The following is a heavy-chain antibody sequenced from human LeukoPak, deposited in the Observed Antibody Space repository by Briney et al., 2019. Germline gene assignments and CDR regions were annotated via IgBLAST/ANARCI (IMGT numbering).Heavy chain of an antibody. D-gene: IGHD1-14*01. Sequence: PGESLKISCKGSGYSFTSHWIGWVRQMPGKGLEWMGIIYPGDSDTRYSPSFQGQVTFATDKSISTAYLQWSSLKASDTAMYYCASHKGMANPLDYFDYWAREPWSPSPQ. J-gene: IGHJ4*02. CDR2: IYPGDSDT. CDR3: ASHKGMANPLDYFDY. V-gene: IGHV5-51*01. CDR1: GYSFTSHW.